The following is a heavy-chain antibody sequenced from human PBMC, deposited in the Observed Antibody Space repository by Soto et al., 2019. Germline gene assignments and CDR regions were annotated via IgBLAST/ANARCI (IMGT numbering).Heavy chain of an antibody. CDR3: ATDSYVDPIDY. CDR1: GGSISSSSYY. V-gene: IGHV4-39*01. Sequence: PSETLALTGTVSGGSISSSSYYWGWIRQSPGKGLEWMGSIYYSGSTYYTPSLKSRVTISVDTSKNQFSLKLSSVTAADTAVYYCATDSYVDPIDYWGQGTLVTVSS. D-gene: IGHD3-16*01. J-gene: IGHJ4*02. CDR2: IYYSGST.